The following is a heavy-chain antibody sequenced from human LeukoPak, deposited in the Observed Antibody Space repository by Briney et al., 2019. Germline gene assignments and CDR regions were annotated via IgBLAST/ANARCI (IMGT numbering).Heavy chain of an antibody. CDR2: ISSSSSYI. J-gene: IGHJ4*02. D-gene: IGHD2-8*02. CDR1: GFTFSSYS. CDR3: AREGGVYKTSLNFAY. Sequence: GGSLRLSCAASGFTFSSYSMNWVRQAPGEGLEWVSSISSSSSYIYYADSVKGRFTISRDNAKNSLYLQMNSLRAEDTAVYYCAREGGVYKTSLNFAYWGQGALVTVSS. V-gene: IGHV3-21*04.